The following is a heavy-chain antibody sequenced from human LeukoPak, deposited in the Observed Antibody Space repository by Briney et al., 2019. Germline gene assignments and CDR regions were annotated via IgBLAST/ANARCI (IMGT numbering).Heavy chain of an antibody. J-gene: IGHJ4*02. Sequence: SETLSLTCIVSGGSIRRSSYYWGWIRQPPGKGLEWIGSIYYSGSTYYNPSLKSRVTISVYTSKNQFSLSLTSVTAADTAVYYCARHWDNNGWNFDYWGRGTLVTVSS. CDR1: GGSIRRSSYY. CDR3: ARHWDNNGWNFDY. D-gene: IGHD6-19*01. V-gene: IGHV4-39*01. CDR2: IYYSGST.